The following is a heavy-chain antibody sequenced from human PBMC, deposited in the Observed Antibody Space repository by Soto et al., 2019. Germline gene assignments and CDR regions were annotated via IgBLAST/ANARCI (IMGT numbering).Heavy chain of an antibody. J-gene: IGHJ4*02. CDR2: IYYSGST. CDR1: GGSISSGGYY. Sequence: QVQLQESGPGLVKPSQTLSLTCTVSGGSISSGGYYWSWIRQHPGKGLEWIGYIYYSGSTYYNPSLKSRVTISGDTVKNQFSLELRSVTGADTAVYYWARIMITFGGVIVFDYWGQGTLVTVSS. D-gene: IGHD3-16*02. CDR3: ARIMITFGGVIVFDY. V-gene: IGHV4-31*03.